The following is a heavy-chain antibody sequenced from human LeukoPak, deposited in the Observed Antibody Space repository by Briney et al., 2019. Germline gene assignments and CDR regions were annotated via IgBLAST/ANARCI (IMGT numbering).Heavy chain of an antibody. CDR3: ASHLGGSYLMDDAFDI. Sequence: ASVKVSCKASGYTFTGYYMHWVRQAPGQGLEWMGWINPNSGGTNYAQKFQGRVTMTRDTSISTAYMELSRLRSDDTAVYYCASHLGGSYLMDDAFDIWGQGTMVTVSS. CDR2: INPNSGGT. CDR1: GYTFTGYY. J-gene: IGHJ3*02. V-gene: IGHV1-2*02. D-gene: IGHD1-26*01.